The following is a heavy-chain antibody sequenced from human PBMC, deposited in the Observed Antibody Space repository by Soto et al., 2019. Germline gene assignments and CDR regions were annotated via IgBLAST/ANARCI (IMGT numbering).Heavy chain of an antibody. V-gene: IGHV4-59*01. CDR2: IYYSGST. Sequence: SETLSLTCTVSGGSISSYYWSWIRQPPGKGLEWIGYIYYSGSTNYNPSLKSRVTISVDTSKNQFSLKLSSVTAADTAVYYCARTPRNWNYVIGRENPIGGSHYYYMDVWGKGTTVTVSS. J-gene: IGHJ6*03. CDR1: GGSISSYY. D-gene: IGHD1-7*01. CDR3: ARTPRNWNYVIGRENPIGGSHYYYMDV.